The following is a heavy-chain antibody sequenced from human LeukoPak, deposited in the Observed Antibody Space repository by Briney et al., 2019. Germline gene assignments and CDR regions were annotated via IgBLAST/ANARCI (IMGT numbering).Heavy chain of an antibody. J-gene: IGHJ6*03. CDR2: IKQDGSEK. Sequence: GGSLRLSCAASGFTFSSYWMSWVRQAPGKGLEWVANIKQDGSEKYYVDSVKGRFTISRDNAKNSLYLQMNSLRAEDTAVYFCARHLNYYYYYYMDVWGKGTTVTVSS. CDR3: ARHLNYYYYYYMDV. V-gene: IGHV3-7*01. CDR1: GFTFSSYW.